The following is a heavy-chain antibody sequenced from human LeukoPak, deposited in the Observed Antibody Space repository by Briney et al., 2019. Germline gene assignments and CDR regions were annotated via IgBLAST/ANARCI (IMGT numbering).Heavy chain of an antibody. Sequence: SETLSLTCTVSGGSISSGDYYWSWIRQHPGKGLEWIGYIYYSGSTYYNPSLKSRVTISVDTSKNQFSLKLSSVTAADTAVYYCASGTVTARTQFDYWGQGTLVTVSS. CDR2: IYYSGST. J-gene: IGHJ4*02. CDR1: GGSISSGDYY. CDR3: ASGTVTARTQFDY. V-gene: IGHV4-31*03. D-gene: IGHD4-17*01.